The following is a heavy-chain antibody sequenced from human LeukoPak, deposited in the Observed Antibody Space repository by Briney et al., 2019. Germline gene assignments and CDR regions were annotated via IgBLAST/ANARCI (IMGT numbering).Heavy chain of an antibody. CDR3: YSNYGDSFDY. V-gene: IGHV1-24*01. CDR1: GYTLTELS. CDR2: FDPEDGET. J-gene: IGHJ4*02. Sequence: GASVKVSCKVSGYTLTELSMHWVRQAPGKGLEWMGGFDPEDGETIYAQKFQGRVTITRDTSISTAYMELSSLRSEDTAVYYCYSNYGDSFDYWGQGTLVTVSS. D-gene: IGHD4-11*01.